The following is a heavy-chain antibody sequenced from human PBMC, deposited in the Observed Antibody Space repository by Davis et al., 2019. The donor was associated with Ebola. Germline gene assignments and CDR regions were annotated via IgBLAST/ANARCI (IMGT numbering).Heavy chain of an antibody. V-gene: IGHV4-30-4*01. CDR1: GGSISSGDYY. J-gene: IGHJ6*02. CDR3: ARALLWFGEFLYYYYGMDV. Sequence: MPSETLSLTCTVSGGSISSGDYYWSWIRQPPGKGLEWIGYIYYSGSTYYNPSLKSRVTISVDTSKNQFSLKLSSVTAADTAVYYCARALLWFGEFLYYYYGMDVWGQGTTVTVSS. D-gene: IGHD3-10*01. CDR2: IYYSGST.